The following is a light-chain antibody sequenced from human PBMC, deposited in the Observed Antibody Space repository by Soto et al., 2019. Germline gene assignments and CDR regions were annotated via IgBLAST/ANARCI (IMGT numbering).Light chain of an antibody. V-gene: IGKV1-5*03. CDR1: QGISSW. J-gene: IGKJ1*01. Sequence: DIQMTQSPSTLSASIGDRVTITRRASQGISSWLAWYQQKPGIAPKLLIYKASSLQSGVPSKFSGSASGTEFTLTISSLQPEDFATYYCQQYNAYPWTFGQGTKVEIK. CDR3: QQYNAYPWT. CDR2: KAS.